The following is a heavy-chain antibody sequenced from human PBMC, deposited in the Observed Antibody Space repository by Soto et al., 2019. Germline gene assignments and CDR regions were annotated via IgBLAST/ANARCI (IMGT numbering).Heavy chain of an antibody. CDR2: ISGYNGNT. CDR1: GYIFINYG. D-gene: IGHD2-2*01. Sequence: VASVKVSCKASGYIFINYGITWVRQAPGQGLEWMGWISGYNGNTKYADKLQGRVTMTTDTSTTTAYMELRSLRSDDTAVYYCARDEVPAANWLDRWGQGTQATVSS. CDR3: ARDEVPAANWLDR. V-gene: IGHV1-18*01. J-gene: IGHJ5*02.